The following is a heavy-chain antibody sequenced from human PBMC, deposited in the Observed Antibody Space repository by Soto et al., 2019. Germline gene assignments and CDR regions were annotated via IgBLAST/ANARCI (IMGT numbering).Heavy chain of an antibody. CDR3: ARVDTAMVTASY. D-gene: IGHD5-18*01. Sequence: ASVKVSCKASGYTFTSYAMHWVRQAPGQRLEWMGWINAGNGNTKYSQKFQGRVTITRDTSTSTAYMELRSLRSDDTAVYYCARVDTAMVTASYWGQGTLVTVSS. CDR1: GYTFTSYA. J-gene: IGHJ4*02. V-gene: IGHV1-3*01. CDR2: INAGNGNT.